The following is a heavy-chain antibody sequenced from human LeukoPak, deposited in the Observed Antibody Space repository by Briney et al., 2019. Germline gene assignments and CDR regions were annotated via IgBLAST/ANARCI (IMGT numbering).Heavy chain of an antibody. Sequence: PGRSLRLSCAASGFTFSDYTMHWVRRAPGKGLEWVGLISYDGSNKYFADSVKGRFPISRDNSKNTLYPQMNSLRPDDTAVYSCARDSLWFGDPPGDYFDYWGQGTLVTVSS. J-gene: IGHJ4*02. V-gene: IGHV3-30*04. D-gene: IGHD3-10*01. CDR1: GFTFSDYT. CDR2: ISYDGSNK. CDR3: ARDSLWFGDPPGDYFDY.